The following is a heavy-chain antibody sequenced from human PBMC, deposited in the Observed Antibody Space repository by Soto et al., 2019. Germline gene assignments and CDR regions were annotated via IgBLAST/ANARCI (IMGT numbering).Heavy chain of an antibody. CDR1: GFTFSSYS. CDR3: ARELDCSGGSCYTYYYYYMDV. J-gene: IGHJ6*03. D-gene: IGHD2-15*01. V-gene: IGHV3-48*01. CDR2: ISSSSSTI. Sequence: GGSLRLSCAASGFTFSSYSMNWVRQAPGKGLEWVSYISSSSSTIYYADSVKGRFTISRDNAKNSLYLQMNSLRAEDTAVYYCARELDCSGGSCYTYYYYYMDVWGKGTTVTVSS.